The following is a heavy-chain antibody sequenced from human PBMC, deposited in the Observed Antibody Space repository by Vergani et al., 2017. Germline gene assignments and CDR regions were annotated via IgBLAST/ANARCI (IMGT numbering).Heavy chain of an antibody. J-gene: IGHJ2*01. CDR1: GYSFISYW. Sequence: EVQLVQSGAEVKKPGESLKISCKGSGYSFISYWIGWVRQMPGRGLEWMGIIYLGDSDTRYSPSFQGQVTISADKSISTAYLQWSSLMASDTAMYYCACTTGDRYWYFDLWGRGTLVTVSS. CDR3: ACTTGDRYWYFDL. D-gene: IGHD7-27*01. CDR2: IYLGDSDT. V-gene: IGHV5-51*01.